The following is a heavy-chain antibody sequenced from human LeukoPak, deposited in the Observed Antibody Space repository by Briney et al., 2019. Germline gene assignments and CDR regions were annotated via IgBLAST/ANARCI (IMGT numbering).Heavy chain of an antibody. D-gene: IGHD3-3*01. Sequence: PGGSLRLSCAVSGFSVSGYWMTWVRQAPGKGLEWVANIKQDGSEKNYVDSVKGRFTISRDNAENSLFLQMNSLRVEDTAVYYCASGRSGYYYWGQGTLVTVSS. CDR3: ASGRSGYYY. CDR1: GFSVSGYW. V-gene: IGHV3-7*01. CDR2: IKQDGSEK. J-gene: IGHJ4*02.